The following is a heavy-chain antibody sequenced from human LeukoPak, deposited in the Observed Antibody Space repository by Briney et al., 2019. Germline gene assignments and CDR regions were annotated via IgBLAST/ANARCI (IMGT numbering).Heavy chain of an antibody. V-gene: IGHV4-39*01. CDR3: ARRARRAPRYDYVWGNYRYSAWFDP. J-gene: IGHJ5*02. D-gene: IGHD3-16*02. CDR2: ISYSGST. CDR1: GGSISSSSYY. Sequence: SETLSLTCTVSGGSISSSSYYWGWIRQPPGKGLEWIGSISYSGSTYYNPSLKSRVTISVDTSKNQFSLKLSSVTAADTAVYYCARRARRAPRYDYVWGNYRYSAWFDPWGQGTLVTVSS.